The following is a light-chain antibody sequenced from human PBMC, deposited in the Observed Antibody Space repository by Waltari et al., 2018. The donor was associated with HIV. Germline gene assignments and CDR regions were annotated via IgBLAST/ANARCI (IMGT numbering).Light chain of an antibody. V-gene: IGKV1-9*01. CDR3: QQLESSPMT. J-gene: IGKJ5*01. CDR2: AAS. CDR1: QDISSL. Sequence: DIQLTQSPSFLSTSIGDRVTITCRASQDISSLLAWDQQQPGKAPKLLIYAASALQSGVSSRFSGSGSGTEFTLTISSLQPEDFAIYFCQQLESSPMTFGQGTRLETK.